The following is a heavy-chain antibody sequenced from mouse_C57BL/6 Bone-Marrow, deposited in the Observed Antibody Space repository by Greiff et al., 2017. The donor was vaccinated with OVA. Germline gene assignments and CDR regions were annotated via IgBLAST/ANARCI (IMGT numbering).Heavy chain of an antibody. V-gene: IGHV14-4*01. CDR3: TTYDGYSPWFAY. J-gene: IGHJ3*01. CDR2: IDPENGDT. D-gene: IGHD2-3*01. CDR1: GFNIKDDY. Sequence: VQLQQSGAELVRPGASVTLSCTASGFNIKDDYMHWVKQRPEQGLEWIGWIDPENGDTEYASQFQGKATITADTSSNTAYLQLSRLTSEDTAVYYCTTYDGYSPWFAYGGQGTLVTVSA.